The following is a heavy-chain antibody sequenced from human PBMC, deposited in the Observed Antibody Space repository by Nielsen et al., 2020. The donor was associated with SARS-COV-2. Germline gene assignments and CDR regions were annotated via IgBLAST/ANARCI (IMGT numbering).Heavy chain of an antibody. CDR2: IIPIFGTA. Sequence: SVKVSCKASGGTFSSYAISWVRQAPGQGLEWMGGIIPIFGTANYAQKFQGRVTITADKSTSTAYMELRSLRSDDTAVYYCARDPGYSSGLFDYWGQGTLVTVSS. D-gene: IGHD6-19*01. J-gene: IGHJ4*02. V-gene: IGHV1-69*06. CDR3: ARDPGYSSGLFDY. CDR1: GGTFSSYA.